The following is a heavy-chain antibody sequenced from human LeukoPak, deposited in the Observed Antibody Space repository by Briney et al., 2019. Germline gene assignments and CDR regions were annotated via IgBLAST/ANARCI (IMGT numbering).Heavy chain of an antibody. CDR2: INPNSGGT. J-gene: IGHJ4*02. CDR1: GYTFTGYY. D-gene: IGHD1-26*01. Sequence: GASVKVSCKASGYTFTGYYMHWVRQAPGQGLEWMGWINPNSGGTNYAQTFQGRVTMTRDTSISTAYMELSRLRSDDTAVYYCATMPWEPRVYWGQGTLVTVSS. V-gene: IGHV1-2*02. CDR3: ATMPWEPRVY.